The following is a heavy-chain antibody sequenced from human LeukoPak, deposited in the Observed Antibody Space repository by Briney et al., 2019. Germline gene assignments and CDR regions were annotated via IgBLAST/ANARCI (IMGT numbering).Heavy chain of an antibody. CDR3: ARVLDRCGYLQNFDY. J-gene: IGHJ4*02. D-gene: IGHD3-22*01. CDR2: IDTDGSST. V-gene: IGHV3-74*01. Sequence: GGSLRLSCAASGFTFSSYWMHWVRQAPGKGLIWVSRIDTDGSSTTYADSVKGRFTISRDNAKNTLYLQMNNLRAEDTAVYYCARVLDRCGYLQNFDYWGQGSLVAVSS. CDR1: GFTFSSYW.